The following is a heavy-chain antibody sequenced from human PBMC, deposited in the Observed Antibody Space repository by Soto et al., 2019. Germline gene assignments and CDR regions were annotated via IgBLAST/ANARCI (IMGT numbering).Heavy chain of an antibody. J-gene: IGHJ4*02. D-gene: IGHD3-22*01. Sequence: VQLVESGGGVVQPGRSLRLSCAASGFTFSSYGMHWVRQAPGKGLEWVAVISYDGSNKYYADSVKGRFTISRDNSKNTLYLQMNSLRAEDTAVYYCAKWYSDSSGYFDYWGQGTLVTVSS. CDR2: ISYDGSNK. CDR3: AKWYSDSSGYFDY. CDR1: GFTFSSYG. V-gene: IGHV3-30*18.